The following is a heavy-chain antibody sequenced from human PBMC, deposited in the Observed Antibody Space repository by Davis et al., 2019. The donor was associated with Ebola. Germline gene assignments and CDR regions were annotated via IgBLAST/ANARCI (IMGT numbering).Heavy chain of an antibody. Sequence: ASVQVSCKASAYTFTNYYMHWLRQAPGQGLEWMGMINPNDGRTIYAQKFQGRVTVTRDTSTTTVYMDLSSLRSEDTALYYCTTPGGQDSGYDVFDIWGQGTMVTVSS. V-gene: IGHV1-46*03. CDR1: AYTFTNYY. D-gene: IGHD5-12*01. CDR3: TTPGGQDSGYDVFDI. J-gene: IGHJ3*02. CDR2: INPNDGRT.